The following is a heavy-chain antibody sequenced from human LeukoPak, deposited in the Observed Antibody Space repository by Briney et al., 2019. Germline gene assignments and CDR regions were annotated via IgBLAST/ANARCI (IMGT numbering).Heavy chain of an antibody. CDR3: ASVDRALYYDSGGYYRYFDS. Sequence: TETLSLTCAVSGGSISSRNWWSWVRQTPGKGLEWIGEIYHSGSTNYNPSLKSRVTISVDKSKNQFSLKLSSVTAADTAVYYCASVDRALYYDSGGYYRYFDSWGQGALVTVSS. D-gene: IGHD3-22*01. CDR1: GGSISSRNW. CDR2: IYHSGST. J-gene: IGHJ4*02. V-gene: IGHV4-4*02.